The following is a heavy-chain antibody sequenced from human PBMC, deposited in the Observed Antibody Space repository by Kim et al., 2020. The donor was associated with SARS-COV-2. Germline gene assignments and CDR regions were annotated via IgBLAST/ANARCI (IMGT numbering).Heavy chain of an antibody. CDR3: AREPYYDSSMKT. Sequence: GGSLRLSCAASGFTFSSYSMNWVRQAPGKGLEWVSSISSSSSYIYYADSAKGRFTISRDNAKNSLYLQMNSLRAEATALYYCAREPYYDSSMKTWGQGTLITDCS. CDR2: ISSSSSYI. J-gene: IGHJ5*02. D-gene: IGHD3-22*01. V-gene: IGHV3-21*01. CDR1: GFTFSSYS.